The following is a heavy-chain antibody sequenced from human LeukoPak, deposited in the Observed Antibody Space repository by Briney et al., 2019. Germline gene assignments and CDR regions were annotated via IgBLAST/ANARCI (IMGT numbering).Heavy chain of an antibody. D-gene: IGHD3-16*02. CDR3: AKVLMITFGGVIVTTDAFDI. CDR1: GFTFSSYA. J-gene: IGHJ3*02. Sequence: PGKSLRLSCASSGFTFSSYAIHWVRQAPGKGLEWVSAISGSGGSTYYADSVKGRFTISRDNSKNTLYLQMNSLRAEDTAVYYCAKVLMITFGGVIVTTDAFDIWGQGTMVTVSS. V-gene: IGHV3-23*01. CDR2: ISGSGGST.